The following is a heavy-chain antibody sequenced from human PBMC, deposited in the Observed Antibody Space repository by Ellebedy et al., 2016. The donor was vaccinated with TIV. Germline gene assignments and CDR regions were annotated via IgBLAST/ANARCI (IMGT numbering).Heavy chain of an antibody. CDR1: GNTFTANY. CDR3: ARGVGWFGKE. Sequence: AASVKVSCKASGNTFTANYLHWVRQAPGQGLEWMGWMNPNSGGTKYAQKFQGRVIITRDKSISTAYMELSSLRSDDTAVYNCARGVGWFGKEWGQGTLVTVSS. D-gene: IGHD3-10*01. CDR2: MNPNSGGT. J-gene: IGHJ4*02. V-gene: IGHV1-2*02.